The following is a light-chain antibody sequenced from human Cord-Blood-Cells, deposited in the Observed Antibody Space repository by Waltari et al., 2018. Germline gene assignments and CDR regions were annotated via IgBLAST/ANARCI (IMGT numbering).Light chain of an antibody. J-gene: IGLJ2*01. CDR3: QAWDSSTVV. Sequence: SHELTQPPSVSVSPGHADSLSRPGCKLGEQDPCWSQQKPGQSPVLVIYQDSKRPSGIPERFSGSNSGNTATLTISGTQAMDEADYYCQAWDSSTVVFGGGTKLTVL. CDR1: KLGEQD. V-gene: IGLV3-1*01. CDR2: QDS.